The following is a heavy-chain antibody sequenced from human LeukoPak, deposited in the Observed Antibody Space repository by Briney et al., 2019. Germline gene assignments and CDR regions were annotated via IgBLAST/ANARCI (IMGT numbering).Heavy chain of an antibody. J-gene: IGHJ4*01. V-gene: IGHV3-23*01. CDR1: GFTFSSYS. CDR3: ARENIFDF. CDR2: IGATDDST. Sequence: GGSLRLSCVASGFTFSSYSMNWVRQAPGKGPEWVSAIGATDDSTYYADSVKGRFTISRDNSRNTVYLQMNSLRVADTALYFCARENIFDFWGQGTLVTVSS. D-gene: IGHD2/OR15-2a*01.